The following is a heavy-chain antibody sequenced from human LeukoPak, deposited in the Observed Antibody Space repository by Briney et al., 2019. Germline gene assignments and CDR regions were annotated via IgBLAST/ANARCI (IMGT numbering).Heavy chain of an antibody. CDR1: GFTLSSYG. V-gene: IGHV3-30*03. D-gene: IGHD5-12*01. CDR2: ISYDGSNK. Sequence: SGGSLRLSCAASGFTLSSYGMHWVRQAPGKGLEWVAVISYDGSNKYYADSVKGRFTISRDNSKNTLYLQMNSLRAEDTAVYYCARGRWLRAAAIYWGQGTLVTVSS. J-gene: IGHJ4*02. CDR3: ARGRWLRAAAIY.